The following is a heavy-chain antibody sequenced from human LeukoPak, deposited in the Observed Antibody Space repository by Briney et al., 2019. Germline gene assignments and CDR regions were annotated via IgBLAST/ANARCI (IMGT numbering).Heavy chain of an antibody. CDR3: ASGTMVRGVKSRYAFDI. V-gene: IGHV4-59*12. J-gene: IGHJ3*02. D-gene: IGHD3-10*01. CDR1: GGSISSSY. CDR2: IFYSGST. Sequence: SETLSLTCTVSGGSISSSYWSWIRQPPGKGLEWIGYIFYSGSTNYNPSLKSRVTISVDTSKNQFSLKLSSVTAADTAVYYCASGTMVRGVKSRYAFDIWGQGTMVTVSS.